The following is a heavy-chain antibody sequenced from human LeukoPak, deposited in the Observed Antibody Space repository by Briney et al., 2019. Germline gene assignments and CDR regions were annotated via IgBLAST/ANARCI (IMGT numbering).Heavy chain of an antibody. D-gene: IGHD3-9*01. J-gene: IGHJ6*02. CDR1: GFTSSSYE. Sequence: PGGSLRHSCAASGFTSSSYEMNWVRQAPGKGLEWGSYISSSGSTIYYADSVKGRFTISRDNAKNSLYLQMNSLRAEDTAVYYCAREGTYYDILTGYYSPPYGMDVWGQGTTVTVSS. CDR2: ISSSGSTI. V-gene: IGHV3-48*03. CDR3: AREGTYYDILTGYYSPPYGMDV.